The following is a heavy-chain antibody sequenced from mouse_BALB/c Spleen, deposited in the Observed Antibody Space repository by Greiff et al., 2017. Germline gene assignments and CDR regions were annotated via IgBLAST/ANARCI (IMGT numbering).Heavy chain of an antibody. CDR1: GYSITSDYA. V-gene: IGHV3-2*02. D-gene: IGHD2-4*01. J-gene: IGHJ3*01. CDR2: ISYSGST. CDR3: ARGDYDEGFAY. Sequence: EVQLQQSGPGLVKPSQSLSLTCTVTGYSITSDYAWNWIRQFPGNKLEWMGYISYSGSTSYNPSLKSRISITRDTSKNQFFLQLNSVTTEDTATYYCARGDYDEGFAYWGQGTLVTVSA.